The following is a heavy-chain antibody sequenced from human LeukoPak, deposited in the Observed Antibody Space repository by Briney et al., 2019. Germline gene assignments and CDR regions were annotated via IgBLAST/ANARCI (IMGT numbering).Heavy chain of an antibody. CDR3: ARVRSGTYYVFDY. V-gene: IGHV3-7*01. CDR2: IKEDGSEK. J-gene: IGHJ4*02. CDR1: GFTFSSYW. Sequence: GGSLRLSCAASGFTFSSYWMNWVRQAPGKGLEWVANIKEDGSEKYYVDSVKGRFTISRDNAKNSLYLQMNRLRAEDTAVYYCARVRSGTYYVFDYWGPGTLVTVSS. D-gene: IGHD1-26*01.